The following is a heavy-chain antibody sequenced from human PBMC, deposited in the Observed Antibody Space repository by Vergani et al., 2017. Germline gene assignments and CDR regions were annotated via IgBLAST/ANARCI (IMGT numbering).Heavy chain of an antibody. CDR1: GFTFSSYG. CDR3: AKDKGIAGGMDV. D-gene: IGHD6-13*01. V-gene: IGHV3-30*18. CDR2: ISYDGSNK. J-gene: IGHJ6*02. Sequence: VQLVESGGGLVKPGGSLRLSCAASGFTFSSYGMHWVRQAPGKGLEWVAVISYDGSNKYYADSVKGRFTISRDNSKNTLYLQMNSLRAEDTAVYYCAKDKGIAGGMDVWGQGTTVTVSS.